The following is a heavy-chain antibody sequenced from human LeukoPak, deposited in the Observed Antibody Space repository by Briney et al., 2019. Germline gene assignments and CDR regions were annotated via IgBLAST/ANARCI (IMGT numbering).Heavy chain of an antibody. V-gene: IGHV3-74*01. J-gene: IGHJ4*02. CDR3: VRDRYYVPDY. Sequence: PGGSLRLSCAASGFTFSSTWMHWSRQAPGKGPVWVSRIHSDGSSTIYADSVKGRFTISRDNARNTLYLQMNSLRAEDTAVYYCVRDRYYVPDYWGRGTLVTVSS. CDR1: GFTFSSTW. D-gene: IGHD3-16*01. CDR2: IHSDGSST.